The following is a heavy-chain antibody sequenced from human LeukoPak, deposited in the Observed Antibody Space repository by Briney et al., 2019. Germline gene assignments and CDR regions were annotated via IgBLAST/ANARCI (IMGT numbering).Heavy chain of an antibody. D-gene: IGHD3-3*01. J-gene: IGHJ4*02. Sequence: PGGSLRLSCAASGFTFNNFPMSWVRQAPGKGLEWVSTIGSSDGRTYYADSVKGRFSISRDNSKNTLFLQMNSLRAEDAAIYYCARSQHGGYSDYWGQGTLVTVSS. CDR1: GFTFNNFP. CDR3: ARSQHGGYSDY. CDR2: IGSSDGRT. V-gene: IGHV3-23*01.